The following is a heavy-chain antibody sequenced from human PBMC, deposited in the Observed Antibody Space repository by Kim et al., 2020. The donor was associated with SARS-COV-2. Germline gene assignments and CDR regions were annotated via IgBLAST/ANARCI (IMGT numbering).Heavy chain of an antibody. Sequence: SQTLSLTCVISGDSLSSNTVAWSWIRQSTSSGLEWLGRTYYRSKWSSDYAVSVKSRIIINADPSKNQFSLHLNSVTPDDTATYYCVRYSGWYYFDYWGQG. CDR1: GDSLSSNTVA. CDR3: VRYSGWYYFDY. D-gene: IGHD6-19*01. J-gene: IGHJ4*02. V-gene: IGHV6-1*01. CDR2: TYYRSKWSS.